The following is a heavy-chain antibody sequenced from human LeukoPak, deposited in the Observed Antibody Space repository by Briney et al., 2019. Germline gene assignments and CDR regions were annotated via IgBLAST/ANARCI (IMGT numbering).Heavy chain of an antibody. D-gene: IGHD5-18*01. CDR2: IYPGDSDT. J-gene: IGHJ4*02. CDR3: ARRGYSYSDFDF. CDR1: GYSFTTYW. Sequence: GESLKISCKGSGYSFTTYWIGWVRQMPGKGLDWMGIIYPGDSDTRYSPSSRGQVTISADKSINTAYLQWSGLKASDTAMYYCARRGYSYSDFDFWGQGTLVTVSS. V-gene: IGHV5-51*01.